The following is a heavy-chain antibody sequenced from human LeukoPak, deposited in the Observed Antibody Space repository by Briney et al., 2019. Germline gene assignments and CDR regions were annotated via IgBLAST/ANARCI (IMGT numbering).Heavy chain of an antibody. CDR2: IYTSGST. V-gene: IGHV4-61*02. J-gene: IGHJ5*02. D-gene: IGHD6-13*01. Sequence: PSQTLSLTCTVSGGSISSGYYWSWIRQPAGKGLEWIGRIYTSGSTNYNPSLKSRVTISVDTSKNQFSLKLSSVTAADTAVYYCARDRPRIAAAGWFDPWGQGTLVTVSS. CDR1: GGSISSGYY. CDR3: ARDRPRIAAAGWFDP.